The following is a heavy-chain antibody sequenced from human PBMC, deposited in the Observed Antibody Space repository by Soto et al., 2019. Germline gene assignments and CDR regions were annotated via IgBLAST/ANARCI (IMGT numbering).Heavy chain of an antibody. CDR1: GFNTRFYS. Sequence: GGSLRLSCTASGFNTRFYSMSWVRQTPGKGLEWVAALSRSGGATYYADSVRGRFTISRDASKDTLFLQMSNLRAEDTALYYCSKGEMSTIRNSFDPWGQGTLVTVSS. CDR2: LSRSGGAT. J-gene: IGHJ5*02. D-gene: IGHD1-7*01. CDR3: SKGEMSTIRNSFDP. V-gene: IGHV3-23*01.